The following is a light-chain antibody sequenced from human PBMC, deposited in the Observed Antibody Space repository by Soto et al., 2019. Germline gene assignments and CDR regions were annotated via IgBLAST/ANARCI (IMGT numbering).Light chain of an antibody. CDR1: QSISIY. CDR2: GAA. J-gene: IGKJ1*01. Sequence: DIQLTQSPSSLSASVGDRVTITCLASQSISIYLNWYQHKPGRAPKLLIFGAATLHTGVPPRFSGRGSGTEFTLTISSLQPGDFASYYCQQYNSYSPWTFGQGTKVDIK. V-gene: IGKV1-5*01. CDR3: QQYNSYSPWT.